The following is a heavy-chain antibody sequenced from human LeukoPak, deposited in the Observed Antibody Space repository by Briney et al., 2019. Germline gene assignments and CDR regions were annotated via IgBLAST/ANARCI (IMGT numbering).Heavy chain of an antibody. CDR2: ISSSSSYI. CDR3: AREYDSSGSDAFDI. Sequence: PGGSLRLSCAASGFTFSTYAFSWVRQAPGKGLEWVSSISSSSSYIYYADSVKGRFTISRDNAKNSLYLQMNSLRAEDTAVYYCAREYDSSGSDAFDIWGQGTMVTVSS. V-gene: IGHV3-21*01. CDR1: GFTFSTYA. D-gene: IGHD3-22*01. J-gene: IGHJ3*02.